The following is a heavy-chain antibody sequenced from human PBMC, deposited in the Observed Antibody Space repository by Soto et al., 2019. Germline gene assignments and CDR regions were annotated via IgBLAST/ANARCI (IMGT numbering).Heavy chain of an antibody. CDR1: GGSISGGGYY. J-gene: IGHJ5*02. D-gene: IGHD6-13*01. CDR3: ARAWTAADGWANWFDL. Sequence: QVQLQESGPGLVEPSQTLSLTCIVSGGSISGGGYYWSWIRQHPGKGLEWIGYIHYSGTTYYNPSLKSLLTLSVDTSKYQLSLKLSSVTAAATAVYYCARAWTAADGWANWFDLWGQGTLVTVSS. V-gene: IGHV4-31*01. CDR2: IHYSGTT.